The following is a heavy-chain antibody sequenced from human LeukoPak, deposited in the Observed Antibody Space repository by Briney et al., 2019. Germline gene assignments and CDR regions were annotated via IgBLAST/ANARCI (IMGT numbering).Heavy chain of an antibody. V-gene: IGHV4-59*01. Sequence: PSETLSLTCTLSGGSISNYYWSWIRQPPGNGLEWIGYISYSGSTSYNPSLQSRVTISVDTSKNEFSLKLSSVTAADTAVYYCARDTAYTDYWGQGALVTVSS. CDR1: GGSISNYY. CDR3: ARDTAYTDY. CDR2: ISYSGST. J-gene: IGHJ4*02. D-gene: IGHD4-11*01.